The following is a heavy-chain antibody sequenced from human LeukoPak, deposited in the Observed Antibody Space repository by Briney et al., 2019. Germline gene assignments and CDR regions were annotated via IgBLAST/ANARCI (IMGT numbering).Heavy chain of an antibody. Sequence: SETLSLTCTVSGGSISSSSYYWGWIRQAPGQGLEWIGSMYYSGSTYYNPSLKSRVTISVDTSKNQFSLKLSSVTAADTAVYYCARLSHYDSSGYPVDAFDIWGQGTMVTVSS. V-gene: IGHV4-39*01. CDR1: GGSISSSSYY. CDR3: ARLSHYDSSGYPVDAFDI. CDR2: MYYSGST. D-gene: IGHD3-22*01. J-gene: IGHJ3*02.